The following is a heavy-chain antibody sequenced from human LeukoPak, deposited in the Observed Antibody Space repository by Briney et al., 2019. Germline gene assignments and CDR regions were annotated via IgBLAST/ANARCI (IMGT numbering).Heavy chain of an antibody. Sequence: SSVKVSCKASGGTFSSYAISWVRQAPGQGLEWMGGIIPIFGTANYAQKFQGRVTITADESTSTAYMELSSLRSEDTAAYYCARGAGITIFWSALFVDYFDYWGQGTLVTVSS. J-gene: IGHJ4*02. V-gene: IGHV1-69*01. D-gene: IGHD3-9*01. CDR3: ARGAGITIFWSALFVDYFDY. CDR2: IIPIFGTA. CDR1: GGTFSSYA.